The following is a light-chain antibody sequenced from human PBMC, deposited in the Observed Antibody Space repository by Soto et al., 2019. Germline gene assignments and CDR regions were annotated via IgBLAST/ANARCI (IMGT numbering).Light chain of an antibody. J-gene: IGKJ1*01. V-gene: IGKV1-8*01. CDR2: AAS. Sequence: AIQMTQSPSTLSASTGDRVTITCRASQGISSYLAWYQQKPGKAPKLLVYAASTLQYGVPSRFSGSGSGTDFTLTISSLRPDDFATYYCQQYNDYSAWTFGQGTKVDIK. CDR1: QGISSY. CDR3: QQYNDYSAWT.